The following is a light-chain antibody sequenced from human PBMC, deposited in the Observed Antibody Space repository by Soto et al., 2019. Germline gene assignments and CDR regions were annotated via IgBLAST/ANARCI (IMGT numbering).Light chain of an antibody. V-gene: IGKV1-39*01. CDR2: GAS. CDR1: QSISTY. J-gene: IGKJ3*01. CDR3: QQSYSLT. Sequence: DIQLTQSPSPLSASVGDRVTITCRASQSISTYLNWYQQKPGRAPRVLIYGASSLQTGVPSRFSGSGSGTVFTLTISSLQPEDFATYYCQQSYSLTFGPGITVDI.